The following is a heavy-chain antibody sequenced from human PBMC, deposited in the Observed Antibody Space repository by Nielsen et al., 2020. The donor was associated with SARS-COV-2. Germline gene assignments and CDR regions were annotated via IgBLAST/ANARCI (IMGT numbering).Heavy chain of an antibody. J-gene: IGHJ5*02. V-gene: IGHV4-34*01. CDR1: GGSFSGYY. CDR2: INHSGST. Sequence: SETLSLTCGVYGGSFSGYYWSWIPQPPGKGLEWIGEINHSGSTNYNPSLKSRVTMSVDTSKNQFSLKLSSVTAADTAVYYCARDSIAAAVHNWFDPWGQGTLVTVSS. D-gene: IGHD6-13*01. CDR3: ARDSIAAAVHNWFDP.